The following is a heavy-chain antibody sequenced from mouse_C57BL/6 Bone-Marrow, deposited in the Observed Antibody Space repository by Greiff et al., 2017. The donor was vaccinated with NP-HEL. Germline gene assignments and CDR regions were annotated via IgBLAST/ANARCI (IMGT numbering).Heavy chain of an antibody. CDR2: ISDGGSYT. D-gene: IGHD2-1*01. J-gene: IGHJ1*03. V-gene: IGHV5-4*01. Sequence: DVQLVESGGGLVKPGGSLKLSCAASGFTFSSYAMSWVRQTPEKRLEWVATISDGGSYTYYPDNVKGRFTISRDNAKNNLYLQMSHLKSEDTAMYYCARDRERIYYGNLSYWYFDVWGTGTTVTVSS. CDR3: ARDRERIYYGNLSYWYFDV. CDR1: GFTFSSYA.